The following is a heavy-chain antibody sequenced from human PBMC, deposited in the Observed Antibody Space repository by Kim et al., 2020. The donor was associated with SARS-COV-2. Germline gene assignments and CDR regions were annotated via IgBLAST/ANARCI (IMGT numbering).Heavy chain of an antibody. J-gene: IGHJ5*02. CDR3: ARVRSGSYYNNWFDP. CDR1: GGSISSGSYY. V-gene: IGHV4-61*02. Sequence: SETLSLTCTVSGGSISSGSYYWSWIRQPAGKGLEWIGRIYTSGSTNYNPSLKSRVTISVDTSKNQFSLKLSSVTAADTAVYYCARVRSGSYYNNWFDPWGQGTLVTVSS. D-gene: IGHD3-10*01. CDR2: IYTSGST.